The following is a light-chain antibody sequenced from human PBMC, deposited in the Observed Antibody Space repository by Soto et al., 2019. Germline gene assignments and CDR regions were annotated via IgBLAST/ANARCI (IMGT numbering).Light chain of an antibody. CDR3: QQDNRYPRT. V-gene: IGKV1-5*03. J-gene: IGKJ1*01. Sequence: DIQMTQSPSTLSASVGDRVTITCRANQSISTWLAWYQQEPGKTPKLLIYKASHLASGVPSRFSGSGSGTEFPPTICSQQHDDFAAYHCQQDNRYPRTFGQGTNVE. CDR2: KAS. CDR1: QSISTW.